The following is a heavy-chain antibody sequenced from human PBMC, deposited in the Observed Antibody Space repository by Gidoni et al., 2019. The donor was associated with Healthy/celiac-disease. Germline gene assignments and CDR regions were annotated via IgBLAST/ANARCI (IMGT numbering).Heavy chain of an antibody. D-gene: IGHD4-17*01. CDR3: AKMNPAYGDYLGKVSSTEFDY. CDR1: GVTFRSYA. V-gene: IGHV3-23*01. Sequence: EVQLLESGGGVVQPGGSLRLPCAASGVTFRSYAMSWLRQAPGKGLEWVSAISGSGGSTYYADSVKGRFTISRDNSKNTLYLQMNSLRAEDTAVYYCAKMNPAYGDYLGKVSSTEFDYWGQGTLVTVSS. CDR2: ISGSGGST. J-gene: IGHJ4*02.